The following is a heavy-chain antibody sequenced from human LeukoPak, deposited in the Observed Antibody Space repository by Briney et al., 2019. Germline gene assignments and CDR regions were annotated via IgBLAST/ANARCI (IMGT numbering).Heavy chain of an antibody. V-gene: IGHV4-38-2*02. CDR2: IYYSGYT. CDR3: ARGLYYYGSGSYYTK. J-gene: IGHJ4*02. CDR1: GYSISSGYY. Sequence: SETLPLTCTVSGYSISSGYYWGWIRQPPGKGLEWIGSIYYSGYTYYNPSLKSRVTISIDTSKKQFSLKLSSVTAADTAVYYCARGLYYYGSGSYYTKWGQGTLVTVSS. D-gene: IGHD3-10*01.